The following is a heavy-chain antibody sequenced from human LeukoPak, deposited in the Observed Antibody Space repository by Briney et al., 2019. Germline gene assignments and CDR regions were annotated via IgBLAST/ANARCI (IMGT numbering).Heavy chain of an antibody. CDR2: MNPNSGNT. J-gene: IGHJ6*03. CDR1: GYTFTSYD. CDR3: ARERVSHYYDSSGPFNYYYYMDV. D-gene: IGHD3-22*01. Sequence: ASVKVSCKASGYTFTSYDINWVRQATGQGLEWMGWMNPNSGNTGYAQKFQGRVTITRNTSISTAYMELSSLRSEDKAVYYCARERVSHYYDSSGPFNYYYYMDVWGKGTTVTVSS. V-gene: IGHV1-8*03.